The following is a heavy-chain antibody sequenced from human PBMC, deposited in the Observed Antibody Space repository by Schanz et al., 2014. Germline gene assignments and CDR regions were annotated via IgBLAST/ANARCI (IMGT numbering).Heavy chain of an antibody. CDR1: GGTFSSFG. CDR3: ARGYGDSPTDF. D-gene: IGHD4-17*01. J-gene: IGHJ4*02. Sequence: QVQLVQSGAEMKKPGSPVKVSCKASGGTFSSFGINWVRQAPGQGLEWMGRIIPSLGLAKYEQKFQDKVTITADTSTSTAYMELRSLRSDDTAVYYCARGYGDSPTDFWGQGTLVTVSS. V-gene: IGHV1-69*09. CDR2: IIPSLGLA.